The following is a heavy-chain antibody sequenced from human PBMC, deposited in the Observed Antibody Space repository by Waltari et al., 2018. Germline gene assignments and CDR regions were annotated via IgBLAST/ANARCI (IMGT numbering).Heavy chain of an antibody. V-gene: IGHV3-49*04. J-gene: IGHJ6*03. Sequence: EVQLVESGGGLVQPGRSLRLSCTASGFTFGDYAMSWVRQAPGKGLEWVGFIRSKAYGGTTEYAASVKGRFTISRDDSKSIAYLQMNSLKTEDTAVYYCTRDARYCSGGSCSYYYYYYMDVWGKGTTVTVSS. CDR1: GFTFGDYA. D-gene: IGHD2-15*01. CDR2: IRSKAYGGTT. CDR3: TRDARYCSGGSCSYYYYYYMDV.